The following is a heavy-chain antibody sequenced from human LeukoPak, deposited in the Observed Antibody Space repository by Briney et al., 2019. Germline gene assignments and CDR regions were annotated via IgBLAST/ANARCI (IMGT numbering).Heavy chain of an antibody. D-gene: IGHD2-21*02. CDR1: GGSFSGYY. Sequence: SETLSLTCAVYGGSFSGYYWSWIRQPPGKGLEWVGEINHSGSTNYNPSLKSRVTTSVDTSKNQFSLKLSSVTAADTAVYYCAASSRFVVVTAIRYYYYGMDVWGQGTTVTVS. CDR2: INHSGST. CDR3: AASSRFVVVTAIRYYYYGMDV. J-gene: IGHJ6*02. V-gene: IGHV4-34*01.